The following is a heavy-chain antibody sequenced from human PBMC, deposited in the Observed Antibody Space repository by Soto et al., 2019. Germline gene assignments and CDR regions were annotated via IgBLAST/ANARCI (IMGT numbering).Heavy chain of an antibody. V-gene: IGHV3-21*01. D-gene: IGHD1-7*01. CDR1: GFSFGSDS. CDR2: ISSSGSFM. Sequence: PGGSLRLSCAASGFSFGSDSMGWVRQAPGKGLEWVSSISSSGSFMNYADSVKGRFTISRDNAKNSLYLQMSGLKDEDTAVYYCARDPPTGTTLDWADSWGQGTLVTDSS. CDR3: ARDPPTGTTLDWADS. J-gene: IGHJ4*02.